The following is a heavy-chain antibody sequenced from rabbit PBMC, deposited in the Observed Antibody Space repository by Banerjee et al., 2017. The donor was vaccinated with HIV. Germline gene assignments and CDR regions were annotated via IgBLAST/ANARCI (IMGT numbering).Heavy chain of an antibody. V-gene: IGHV1S45*01. J-gene: IGHJ3*01. CDR2: IYAGSSGST. Sequence: QEQLVESGGGLVQPGGSLKLSCKASGFDFSSVGISWVRQAPGKGLEWIACIYAGSSGSTYYASWAKGRFTISKTSSTTVTLQMTSLTAADTATYFCARGDSSIIRLDLWGQGTLVTVS. D-gene: IGHD1-1*01. CDR3: ARGDSSIIRLDL. CDR1: GFDFSSVG.